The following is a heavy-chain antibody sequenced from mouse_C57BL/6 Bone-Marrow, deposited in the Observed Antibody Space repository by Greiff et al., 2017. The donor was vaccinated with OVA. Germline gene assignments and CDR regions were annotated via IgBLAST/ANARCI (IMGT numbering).Heavy chain of an antibody. CDR2: INPNYGTT. J-gene: IGHJ2*01. CDR3: ARVDYHYYGSSSYYFDY. D-gene: IGHD1-1*01. V-gene: IGHV1-39*01. Sequence: EVQLQQSGPELVKPGASVKISCKASGYSFTDYNMNWVKQSNGKSLEWIGVINPNYGTTSYNQKFTGKATLPVDHSSSTAYMPLNSLTSEDAAVYYGARVDYHYYGSSSYYFDYWGQGTTLTVSS. CDR1: GYSFTDYN.